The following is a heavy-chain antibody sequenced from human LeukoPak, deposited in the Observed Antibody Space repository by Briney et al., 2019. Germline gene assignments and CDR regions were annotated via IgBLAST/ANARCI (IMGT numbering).Heavy chain of an antibody. V-gene: IGHV5-51*01. Sequence: GESLKISCXGSGYRFTSYWIGWVRQMPGKGLEWMGMIYPGDSDTRYSPSFEGQVTISADKSIATAYLQWSGLKASDTAMYYCARHISDCGGDCPFDYWGQGTLVTVSS. CDR3: ARHISDCGGDCPFDY. J-gene: IGHJ4*02. CDR2: IYPGDSDT. CDR1: GYRFTSYW. D-gene: IGHD2-21*02.